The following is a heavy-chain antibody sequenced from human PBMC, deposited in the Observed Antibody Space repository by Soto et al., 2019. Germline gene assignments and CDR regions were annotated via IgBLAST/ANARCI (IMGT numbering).Heavy chain of an antibody. Sequence: LRLSCAASGFTFSSYAMSWVRQAPGKGLEWVSAISGSGGSTYYADSVKGRFTISRDSSKNTLYLQMNSLRAEDTAVYYCAKEGNDVLRYFDWLSHGAFDIWGQGTMVTVSS. CDR3: AKEGNDVLRYFDWLSHGAFDI. J-gene: IGHJ3*02. D-gene: IGHD3-9*01. CDR2: ISGSGGST. CDR1: GFTFSSYA. V-gene: IGHV3-23*01.